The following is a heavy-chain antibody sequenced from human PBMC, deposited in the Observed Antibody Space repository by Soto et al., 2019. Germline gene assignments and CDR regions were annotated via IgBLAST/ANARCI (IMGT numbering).Heavy chain of an antibody. CDR2: IYYSGST. V-gene: IGHV4-30-4*01. CDR1: GGSISSGDYY. CDR3: ARADYNNYWYFEL. J-gene: IGHJ2*01. Sequence: QVQLQESGPGLVKPSQTLSLTCTVSGGSISSGDYYWSWIRQPPGKGLEWIGYIYYSGSTYYNPYLKSRVSISVDSSKNQFPLKVSSVTAADTAVYYCARADYNNYWYFELWGRGTLVTVSS. D-gene: IGHD3-9*01.